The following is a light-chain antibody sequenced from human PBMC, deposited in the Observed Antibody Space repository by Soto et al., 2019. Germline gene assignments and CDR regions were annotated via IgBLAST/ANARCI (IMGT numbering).Light chain of an antibody. CDR1: QSLLSSDGNSY. V-gene: IGKV2-30*01. CDR3: LRSTHWPSLT. CDR2: KVS. Sequence: DVVMTQSPLSLPVTLGQPASISCRSNQSLLSSDGNSYLNWFQQRPGQSPRRLTYKVSIRDSGVPDRLSDTGADMEFTLKISSVESEEVQSYYFLRSTHWPSLTLDQRTKVEIK. J-gene: IGKJ1*01.